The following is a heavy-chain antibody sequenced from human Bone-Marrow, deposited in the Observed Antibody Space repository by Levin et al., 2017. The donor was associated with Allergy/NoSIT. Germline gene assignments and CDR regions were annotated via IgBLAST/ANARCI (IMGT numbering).Heavy chain of an antibody. CDR3: VPGIAVTGSPTDH. CDR1: GFTFSTYD. V-gene: IGHV3-23*01. CDR2: IRGSASRT. D-gene: IGHD6-19*01. Sequence: PGESLKISCAASGFTFSTYDMSWVRQAPGKGLEWVSAIRGSASRTFYADSVKGRFTISRDNSKNTVSLQMNSLRAEDTAIYYCVPGIAVTGSPTDHWGQGTLVTVSS. J-gene: IGHJ4*02.